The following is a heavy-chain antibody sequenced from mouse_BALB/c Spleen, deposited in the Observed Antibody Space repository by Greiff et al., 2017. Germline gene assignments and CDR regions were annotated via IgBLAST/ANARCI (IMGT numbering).Heavy chain of an antibody. CDR2: IDPSDSET. Sequence: QVQLQQSGPQLVRPGASVKISCKASGYSFTSYWMHWVKQRPGQGLEWIGMIDPSDSETRLNQKFKDKATLTVDKSSSTAYMQLSSPTSEDSAVYYCAKVHYGSSSYAMDYWGQGTSVTVSA. V-gene: IGHV1-74*01. CDR1: GYSFTSYW. J-gene: IGHJ4*01. D-gene: IGHD1-1*01. CDR3: AKVHYGSSSYAMDY.